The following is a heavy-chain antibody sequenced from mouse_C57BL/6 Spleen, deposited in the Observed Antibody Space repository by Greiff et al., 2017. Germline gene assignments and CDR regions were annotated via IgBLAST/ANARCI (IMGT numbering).Heavy chain of an antibody. V-gene: IGHV14-4*01. D-gene: IGHD1-1*01. J-gene: IGHJ4*01. Sequence: VQLQQSGAELVRPGASVKLSCTASGFNIKDDYMHWVKQRPEQGLEWIGGIGPENGDPEYASKFKGKATITSDTSSNTAYLLLSFLTSEDTAVYSCTIITTVVVDYAMDYWGPGTSVTVSS. CDR3: TIITTVVVDYAMDY. CDR2: IGPENGDP. CDR1: GFNIKDDY.